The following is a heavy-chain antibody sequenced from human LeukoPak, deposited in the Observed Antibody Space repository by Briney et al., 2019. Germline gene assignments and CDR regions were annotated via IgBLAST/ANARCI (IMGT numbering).Heavy chain of an antibody. D-gene: IGHD3-10*01. CDR2: ISGSAGST. V-gene: IGHV3-23*01. J-gene: IGHJ6*04. Sequence: VGSLRLSCAASGFTLSTYAMRWVGQAPGKGLDWVSAISGSAGSTYYAYCVKGRFTIPRDNSKNTLYLQMNSLRAEDTPVYYSAKSGSGSYSHGMDVWGKGTTVTVSS. CDR3: AKSGSGSYSHGMDV. CDR1: GFTLSTYA.